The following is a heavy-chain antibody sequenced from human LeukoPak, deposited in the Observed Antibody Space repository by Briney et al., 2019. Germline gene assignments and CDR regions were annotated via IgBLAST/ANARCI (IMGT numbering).Heavy chain of an antibody. CDR1: GFTFSSYA. J-gene: IGHJ4*02. V-gene: IGHV3-23*01. CDR3: AREKTASGFFDY. D-gene: IGHD3-22*01. Sequence: SGGSLRLSCAASGFTFSSYAMSWVRQAPGKGLEWVSAISGSGGSTYYADSVKGRFTISRDNSKNTLYLQMNSLRADDTAVYYCAREKTASGFFDYWGQGTLVTVSS. CDR2: ISGSGGST.